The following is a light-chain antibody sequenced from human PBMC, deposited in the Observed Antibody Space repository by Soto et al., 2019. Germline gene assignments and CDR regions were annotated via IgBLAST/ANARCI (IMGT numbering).Light chain of an antibody. CDR2: AAS. J-gene: IGKJ4*01. Sequence: DIQMTQSPSSLSASVGDSVTITCRASQSISSYLHWYQQKPGKAPKLLIYAASSLQSGVPSRFSGSGSGTDFTLTISTLQPEDFATYYCQRSFSTPLTFGGGTKVEIK. CDR3: QRSFSTPLT. V-gene: IGKV1-39*01. CDR1: QSISSY.